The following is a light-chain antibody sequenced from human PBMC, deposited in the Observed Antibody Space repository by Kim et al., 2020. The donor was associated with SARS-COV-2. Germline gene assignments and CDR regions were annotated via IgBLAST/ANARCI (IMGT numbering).Light chain of an antibody. CDR1: QSVTRNY. J-gene: IGKJ5*01. Sequence: DIVLTQSPGTLSLSPGERATLSCRASQSVTRNYLAWYLQKPGQAPRLLIYGASSRATGIPDRFSGSGSGTNFTLTISRLEPEDFAVYYCQQYGSLITFGQGTRLEIK. CDR2: GAS. V-gene: IGKV3-20*01. CDR3: QQYGSLIT.